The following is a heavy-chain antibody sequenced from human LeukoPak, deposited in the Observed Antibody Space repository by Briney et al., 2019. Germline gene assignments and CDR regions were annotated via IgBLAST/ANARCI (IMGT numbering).Heavy chain of an antibody. D-gene: IGHD5/OR15-5a*01. CDR2: INPNSGGT. CDR1: GYTFTGYY. CDR3: ARDHPSFYGVYEGAGDY. J-gene: IGHJ4*02. Sequence: AASVKVSCKASGYTFTGYYMHWVRQAPGQGLEWMGWINPNSGGTNYAQKFQGRVTMTRDTSISTAYMELSRLRSDDTAVYYCARDHPSFYGVYEGAGDYWGQGTLVTASS. V-gene: IGHV1-2*02.